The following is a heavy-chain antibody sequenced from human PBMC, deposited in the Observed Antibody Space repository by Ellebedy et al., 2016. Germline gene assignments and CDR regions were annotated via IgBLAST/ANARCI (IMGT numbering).Heavy chain of an antibody. CDR2: INHSGST. D-gene: IGHD6-13*01. J-gene: IGHJ6*02. V-gene: IGHV4-39*01. Sequence: SETLSLTCTVSGGSVSSGSYYWSWIRQPPGKGLEWIGEINHSGSTYHNPSLKSRVTISVDTSKNQFSLKLSSVTAADTAVYYCARHIAAAGSTRMFYYYGMDVWGQGTTVTVSS. CDR3: ARHIAAAGSTRMFYYYGMDV. CDR1: GGSVSSGSYY.